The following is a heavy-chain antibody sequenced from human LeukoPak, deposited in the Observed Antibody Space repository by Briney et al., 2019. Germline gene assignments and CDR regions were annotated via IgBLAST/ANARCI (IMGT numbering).Heavy chain of an antibody. Sequence: PSETLSLTCAVYGGSFSGYYWSWIRQPPGKGLEWIGEINHSGRTNYNPSRKSRVTISVDTSKNQFSLKLSSVPAADTAVYYCAGGKQWRSSFDYWGQGTLVTVSS. CDR3: AGGKQWRSSFDY. J-gene: IGHJ4*02. D-gene: IGHD6-19*01. CDR2: INHSGRT. V-gene: IGHV4-34*01. CDR1: GGSFSGYY.